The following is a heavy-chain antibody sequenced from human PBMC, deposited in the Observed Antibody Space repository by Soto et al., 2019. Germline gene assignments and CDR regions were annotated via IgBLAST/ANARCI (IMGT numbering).Heavy chain of an antibody. Sequence: QVQLQESGPGLVRPSETLSLTCTVSGGSVTTGSYNWSWIRRPPGKGLEWIGNIFFTGITHYNPSLYNRDTMSVDASKNQFSLTVASVTAADTAVYYCARDGHGMDVWGQGTTVTVSS. CDR3: ARDGHGMDV. V-gene: IGHV4-61*01. CDR1: GGSVTTGSYN. J-gene: IGHJ6*02. CDR2: IFFTGIT.